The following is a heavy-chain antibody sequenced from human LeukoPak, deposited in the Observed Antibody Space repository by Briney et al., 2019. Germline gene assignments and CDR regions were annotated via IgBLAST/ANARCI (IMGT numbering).Heavy chain of an antibody. CDR1: GATFSSYA. Sequence: ASGKVSCTASGATFSSYAISWVRQAHGQGPEWMGRIIPILGIANYAQKFQGRVTITADKSTSTAYMELSSLRSEDTAVYYCARDIGPTHIDYWGQGTLVTVSS. CDR2: IIPILGIA. J-gene: IGHJ4*02. D-gene: IGHD1-26*01. CDR3: ARDIGPTHIDY. V-gene: IGHV1-69*04.